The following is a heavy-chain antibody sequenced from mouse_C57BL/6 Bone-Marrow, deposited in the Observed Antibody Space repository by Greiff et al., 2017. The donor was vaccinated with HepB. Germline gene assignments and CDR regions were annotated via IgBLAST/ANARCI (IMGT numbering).Heavy chain of an antibody. CDR3: ARYDYDSYWYFDV. CDR2: ISNGGGST. Sequence: EVHLVESGGGLVQPGGSLKLSCAASGFTFSDYYMYWVRQTPEKRLEWVAYISNGGGSTYYPDTVKGRFTISRDNAKNTLYLQMSRLKSEDTAMYYCARYDYDSYWYFDVWGTGTTVTVSS. D-gene: IGHD2-4*01. V-gene: IGHV5-12*01. J-gene: IGHJ1*03. CDR1: GFTFSDYY.